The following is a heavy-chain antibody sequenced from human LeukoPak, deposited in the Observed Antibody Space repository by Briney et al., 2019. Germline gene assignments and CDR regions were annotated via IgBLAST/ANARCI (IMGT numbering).Heavy chain of an antibody. CDR1: GFTFSTYA. D-gene: IGHD4-17*01. J-gene: IGHJ4*02. Sequence: PGGSLRLSCAASGFTFSTYAMTWVRQAPGKGLEWVAAISGSGGSTYYADSVKGRFTISRDSSKNTLYLQMNSLRAEDTAVYYCAKLAVTVTKGKYYFDYWGQGTLVTVSS. V-gene: IGHV3-23*01. CDR3: AKLAVTVTKGKYYFDY. CDR2: ISGSGGST.